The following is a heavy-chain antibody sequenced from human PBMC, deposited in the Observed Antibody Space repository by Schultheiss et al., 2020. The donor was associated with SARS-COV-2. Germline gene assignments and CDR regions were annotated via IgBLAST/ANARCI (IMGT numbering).Heavy chain of an antibody. CDR3: ARIYGSGSYVDY. Sequence: ASVKVSCKASGYTFTGYYMHWVRQAPGQGLEWMGWINPNSGGTNYAQKFQGRVTITRDTSASTAYMELSSLRSEDTAVYYCARIYGSGSYVDYWGQGTLVTVSS. J-gene: IGHJ4*02. CDR1: GYTFTGYY. CDR2: INPNSGGT. V-gene: IGHV1-2*02. D-gene: IGHD3-10*01.